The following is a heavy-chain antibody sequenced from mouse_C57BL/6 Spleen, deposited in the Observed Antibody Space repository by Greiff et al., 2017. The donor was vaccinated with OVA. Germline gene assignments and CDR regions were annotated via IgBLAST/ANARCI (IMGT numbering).Heavy chain of an antibody. CDR1: GFSLTSYG. D-gene: IGHD2-1*01. V-gene: IGHV2-6*01. CDR2: IWGVGST. CDR3: ASGIYPGAY. J-gene: IGHJ3*01. Sequence: QVHVKQSGPGLVAPSQSLSITCTVSGFSLTSYGVDWVRQSPGKGLEWLGVIWGVGSTNYNSALKSRLSISKDNSKSQVFLKMNSLQTDDTAMYYCASGIYPGAYWGQGTLVTVSA.